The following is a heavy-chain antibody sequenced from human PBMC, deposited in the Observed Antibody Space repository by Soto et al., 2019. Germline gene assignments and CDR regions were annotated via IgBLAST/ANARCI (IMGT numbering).Heavy chain of an antibody. CDR3: ARYCSGGSCSNYDAFDI. J-gene: IGHJ3*02. D-gene: IGHD2-15*01. CDR2: IYYSGST. Sequence: QVQLQESGPGLVKPSETLSLTCTVSGGSISSYYWSWIRQPPGKGLEWIGYIYYSGSTNYNPSLESRVTISVDTSKNQFSLKLSSVTAADTAVYYCARYCSGGSCSNYDAFDIWGQGTMVTVSS. V-gene: IGHV4-59*01. CDR1: GGSISSYY.